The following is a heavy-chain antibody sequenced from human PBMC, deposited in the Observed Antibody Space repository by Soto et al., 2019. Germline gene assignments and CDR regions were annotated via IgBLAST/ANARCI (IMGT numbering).Heavy chain of an antibody. Sequence: PGESLKISCKGSGYSFTSHWIGWVRQMPGKGLEWMGIIYPGDSDTRYSPSFQGQVTISADKSISTAYLQWSSLKASDTAMYYCARRSSRSHDALDIWGQGTMVTVSS. CDR3: ARRSSRSHDALDI. CDR2: IYPGDSDT. V-gene: IGHV5-51*01. J-gene: IGHJ3*02. CDR1: GYSFTSHW.